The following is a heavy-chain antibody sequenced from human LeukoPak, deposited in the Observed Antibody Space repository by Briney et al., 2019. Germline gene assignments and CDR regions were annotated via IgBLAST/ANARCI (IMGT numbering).Heavy chain of an antibody. J-gene: IGHJ6*02. CDR3: ARSGYGSGVWGVGDV. D-gene: IGHD3-10*01. Sequence: ASVRVSCKASGYTFTIYAMNWVRQAPGQGVEWMGWINTNTGNPTYAQGFTGRFVFSLDTSVSTAYLQISSLKAEDTAVYYCARSGYGSGVWGVGDVWGQGTTVTVSS. V-gene: IGHV7-4-1*02. CDR1: GYTFTIYA. CDR2: INTNTGNP.